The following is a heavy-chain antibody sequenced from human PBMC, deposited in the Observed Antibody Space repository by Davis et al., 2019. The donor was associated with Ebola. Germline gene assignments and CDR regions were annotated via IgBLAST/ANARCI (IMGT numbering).Heavy chain of an antibody. J-gene: IGHJ2*01. V-gene: IGHV4-59*08. CDR3: ARLGYYYGSGTYWYFDL. CDR1: GGSISGYY. Sequence: MPSETLSLTCTVSGGSISGYYWSWIRQPPGKGLEWIGYISYSGSTNYNPSLKSRVTISVDTSKNQISLKLTSVTAADTAVYYCARLGYYYGSGTYWYFDLWGRGTLVTVSS. CDR2: ISYSGST. D-gene: IGHD3-10*01.